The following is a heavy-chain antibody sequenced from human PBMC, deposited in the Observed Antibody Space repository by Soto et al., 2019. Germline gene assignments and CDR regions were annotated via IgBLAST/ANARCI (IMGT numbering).Heavy chain of an antibody. CDR1: GYTFTNHG. J-gene: IGHJ6*03. V-gene: IGHV1-18*04. D-gene: IGHD3-10*01. CDR2: TSASNGDT. Sequence: QVELVQSGVEVKKPGASVKVSCKASGYTFTNHGLSWVRQAPGQGLEWMGWTSASNGDTNYAQKFLGRDNVTTDTYTSTGYMELRSLKSEDTAVYYRARMGRGSKIDYYYYMDVWGKGTTVIVSS. CDR3: ARMGRGSKIDYYYYMDV.